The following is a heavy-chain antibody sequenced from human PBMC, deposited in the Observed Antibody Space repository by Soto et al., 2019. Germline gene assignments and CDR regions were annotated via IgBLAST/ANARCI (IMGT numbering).Heavy chain of an antibody. J-gene: IGHJ4*02. V-gene: IGHV3-53*01. CDR2: IYSAGST. CDR1: GLTVSSSY. CDR3: ANTWTTVTVYFDY. D-gene: IGHD4-17*01. Sequence: GGSLRLSCAASGLTVSSSYMSWVRQAPGKGLQWVSVIYSAGSTYYANSVKGRFTISRDISTNMVYLQMSSLTDEDTAVYYCANTWTTVTVYFDYWGQGTLVTVSS.